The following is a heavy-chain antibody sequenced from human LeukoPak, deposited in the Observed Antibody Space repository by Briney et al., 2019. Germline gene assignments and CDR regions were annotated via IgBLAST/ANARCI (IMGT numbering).Heavy chain of an antibody. CDR1: GFTFSSYS. CDR2: ISSSSSTI. CDR3: ARISSSWYENY. D-gene: IGHD6-13*01. V-gene: IGHV3-48*01. J-gene: IGHJ4*02. Sequence: PGGSLRLSCAASGFTFSSYSMNWVRQAPGKGLEWVSYISSSSSTIYYADSVKGRFTISRDNAKNSLYLQMNSLRAEDTAVYYCARISSSWYENYWGQGTLVTVSS.